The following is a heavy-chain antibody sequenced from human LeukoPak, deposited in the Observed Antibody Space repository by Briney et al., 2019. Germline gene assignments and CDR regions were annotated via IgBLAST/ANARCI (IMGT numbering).Heavy chain of an antibody. CDR3: ARGLVLDY. V-gene: IGHV4-34*01. CDR1: GGSFSGYY. CDR2: INHSGST. Sequence: SETLSLTCAVYGGSFSGYYWSWIHQPPGKGLEWIGEINHSGSTNYNPSLKSRVTISVDTSKDQFSLKLSSVTAADTAVYYCARGLVLDYWGQGTLVTVSS. J-gene: IGHJ4*02. D-gene: IGHD6-13*01.